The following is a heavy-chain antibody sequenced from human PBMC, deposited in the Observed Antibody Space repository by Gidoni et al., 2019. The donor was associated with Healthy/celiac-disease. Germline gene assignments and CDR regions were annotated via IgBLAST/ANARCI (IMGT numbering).Heavy chain of an antibody. J-gene: IGHJ4*02. CDR1: GFTFRCYS. V-gene: IGHV3-48*01. Sequence: EVPLVESGGGLVQPGGSPGLSCAGSGFTFRCYSLNWVPQAPGKGLEWVSYISSSSSTIYYADSVKGRFTISRDNAKNSLYLQMNSLRAEDTAVYYCARETTMPDTWFGELSPPYYFDYWGQGTLVTVSS. CDR2: ISSSSSTI. CDR3: ARETTMPDTWFGELSPPYYFDY. D-gene: IGHD3-10*01.